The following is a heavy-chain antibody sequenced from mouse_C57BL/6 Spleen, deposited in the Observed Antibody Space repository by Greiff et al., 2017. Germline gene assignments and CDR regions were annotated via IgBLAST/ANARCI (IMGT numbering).Heavy chain of an antibody. CDR2: IDPETGGT. Sequence: QVHVKQSGAELVRPGASVTLSCKASGYTFTDYEMHWVKQTPVHGLEWIGAIDPETGGTAYNQKFKGKAILTADKSSSTAYMELRSLTSEDSAVYYCTTVVATGYFDVWGTGTTVTVSS. CDR1: GYTFTDYE. J-gene: IGHJ1*03. V-gene: IGHV1-15*01. CDR3: TTVVATGYFDV. D-gene: IGHD1-1*01.